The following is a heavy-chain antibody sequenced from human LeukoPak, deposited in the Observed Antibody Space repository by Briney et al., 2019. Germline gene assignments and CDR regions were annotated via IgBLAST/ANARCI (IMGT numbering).Heavy chain of an antibody. V-gene: IGHV5-51*01. CDR3: AKGYSRVDY. Sequence: GESLKISCKASGYFFTSYWIGWVRQLAGNDLEWMGIINPSDSDTRYSPSFQGQVTISADKSISTVYLQWSSPKASDTAKYYCAKGYSRVDYWGQGTLVTVSS. J-gene: IGHJ4*02. CDR1: GYFFTSYW. CDR2: INPSDSDT. D-gene: IGHD5-12*01.